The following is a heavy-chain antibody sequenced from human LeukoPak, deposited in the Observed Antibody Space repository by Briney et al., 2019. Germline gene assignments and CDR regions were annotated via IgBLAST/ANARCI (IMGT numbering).Heavy chain of an antibody. Sequence: PSETLSLTCTVSGGSISSYYWSWIRQPPGKGLEWIGMISYSGSTYYNPSLKSRVTISRETSKNQFSLKVRSVTAADTAVYYCARSQAGDYFDYWGQGTLVTVSS. J-gene: IGHJ4*02. V-gene: IGHV4-59*01. D-gene: IGHD7-27*01. CDR3: ARSQAGDYFDY. CDR2: ISYSGST. CDR1: GGSISSYY.